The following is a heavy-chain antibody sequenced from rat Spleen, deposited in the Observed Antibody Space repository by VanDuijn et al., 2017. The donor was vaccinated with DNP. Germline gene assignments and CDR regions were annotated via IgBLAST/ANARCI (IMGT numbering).Heavy chain of an antibody. CDR1: GFIFNDFW. Sequence: EVKFVESGGGLVQPGRSLKLSCAASGFIFNDFWMGWVRQAPGKGLEWIGEVNKDSSRINYSPSLKDKFTISRDNAQNTLYLQMSKLGTEDTAIYYCARERPPVDAWGQGVSVTVSS. J-gene: IGHJ4*01. CDR3: ARERPPVDA. V-gene: IGHV4-2*01. CDR2: VNKDSSRI.